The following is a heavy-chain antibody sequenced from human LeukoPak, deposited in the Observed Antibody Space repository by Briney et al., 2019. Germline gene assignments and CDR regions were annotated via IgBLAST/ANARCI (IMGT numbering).Heavy chain of an antibody. J-gene: IGHJ5*02. Sequence: LEWVXXXCSSCSTIYYAASVKGRFTISRHHPKTSLYLQMNSLRAEDTAVYYCARDPYGSGSYYNWFDPWGQGTLVTVSS. D-gene: IGHD3-10*01. V-gene: IGHV3-11*01. CDR2: XCSSCSTI. CDR3: ARDPYGSGSYYNWFDP.